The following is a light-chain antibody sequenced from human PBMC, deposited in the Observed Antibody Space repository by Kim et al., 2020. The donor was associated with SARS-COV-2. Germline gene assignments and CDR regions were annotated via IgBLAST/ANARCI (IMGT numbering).Light chain of an antibody. CDR1: SSDVGSYNL. CDR3: CSYAGSSTTV. CDR2: EVS. V-gene: IGLV2-23*02. J-gene: IGLJ2*01. Sequence: LTQPASVSGSPGQSITISCTGTSSDVGSYNLVSWYQQHPGKAPKLMIYEVSKRPSGVSDRFSGSKSATTASLTISGLQAEDEADYYCCSYAGSSTTVFGGGTQLTVL.